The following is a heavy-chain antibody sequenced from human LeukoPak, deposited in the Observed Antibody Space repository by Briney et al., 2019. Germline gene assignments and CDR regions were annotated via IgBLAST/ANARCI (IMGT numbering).Heavy chain of an antibody. CDR1: EFSFGNYA. J-gene: IGHJ4*02. CDR2: ITSSGSGT. D-gene: IGHD3-10*01. Sequence: GGSLRLSCAASEFSFGNYAMSWVRQAPGKGLQWVSAITSSGSGTYYADSVKGRSTISRDNSKNTLYLQMNSLRAEDTAVYYCAKKMGTGNFYFDYWGQGTLVTVSS. V-gene: IGHV3-23*01. CDR3: AKKMGTGNFYFDY.